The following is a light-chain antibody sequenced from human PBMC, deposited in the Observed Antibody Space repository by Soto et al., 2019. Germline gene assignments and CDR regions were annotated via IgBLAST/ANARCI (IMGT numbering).Light chain of an antibody. J-gene: IGLJ2*01. Sequence: QSALTQPAPVSGSPGQSITISCTGTSSDVGGYNYVSWYQQHPGKAPTLIIYDVSNRPSGVSNRFSGSKSGNTASLTISGLQAEDEADYYCSSYTSSSTLVFGGGTKVTVL. CDR1: SSDVGGYNY. CDR2: DVS. CDR3: SSYTSSSTLV. V-gene: IGLV2-14*03.